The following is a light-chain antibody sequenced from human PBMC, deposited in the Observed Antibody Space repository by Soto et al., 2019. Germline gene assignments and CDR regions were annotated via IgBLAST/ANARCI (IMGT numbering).Light chain of an antibody. J-gene: IGKJ1*01. CDR3: HQRQSWPRT. V-gene: IGKV3D-20*02. CDR1: QSLSRSE. Sequence: EIVLTQSPGTLSLSPGERATLSCRASQSLSRSELGWYQQKPGQAPRLLIYCASTRATGIPARFSGSGSGTDFTLTISSLAPEFSAVYYCHQRQSWPRTFGQGTRLEIK. CDR2: CAS.